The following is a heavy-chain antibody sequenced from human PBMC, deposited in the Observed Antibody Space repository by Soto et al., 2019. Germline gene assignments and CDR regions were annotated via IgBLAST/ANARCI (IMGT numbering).Heavy chain of an antibody. CDR2: IYYSGST. Sequence: SDTLSLTCTVSGGSVGIGSYYWGWILQPPGKGLEWIGYIYYSGSTNYNPSLKSRVTISVGTSKNQFSLKLCSVTAADTAVYYCARDSTMVRGVLRHPFAIWRQGTMVPVSS. V-gene: IGHV4-61*01. D-gene: IGHD3-10*01. CDR3: ARDSTMVRGVLRHPFAI. J-gene: IGHJ3*02. CDR1: GGSVGIGSYY.